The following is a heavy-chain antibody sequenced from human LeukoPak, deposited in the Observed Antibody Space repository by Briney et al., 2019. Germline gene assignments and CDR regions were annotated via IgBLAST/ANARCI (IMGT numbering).Heavy chain of an antibody. CDR2: ISGSGGST. J-gene: IGHJ2*01. CDR1: GFTFSSYA. V-gene: IGHV3-23*01. CDR3: AKGGQWLVGRYFDL. D-gene: IGHD6-19*01. Sequence: PGGSLRLSRAASGFTFSSYAMSWVRQAPGKGLEWVSAISGSGGSTYYADSVKGRFTISRDNSKNTLYLQMNSLRAEDTAVYYCAKGGQWLVGRYFDLWGRGTLVTVSS.